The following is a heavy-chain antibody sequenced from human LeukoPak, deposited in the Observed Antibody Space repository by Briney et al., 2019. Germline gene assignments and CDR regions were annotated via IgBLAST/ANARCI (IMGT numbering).Heavy chain of an antibody. D-gene: IGHD1-26*01. CDR3: ARGDASGRPGIAFDY. Sequence: SETLSLTCNVSGGSFSNNYWSWIRQPPGKGLEWIGYFHGSESTNYNPSLKSRVSISVDTSKKQVSLKLSSVTAADTAVYYCARGDASGRPGIAFDYWGQGTLVTVSS. CDR1: GGSFSNNY. J-gene: IGHJ4*02. V-gene: IGHV4-59*01. CDR2: FHGSEST.